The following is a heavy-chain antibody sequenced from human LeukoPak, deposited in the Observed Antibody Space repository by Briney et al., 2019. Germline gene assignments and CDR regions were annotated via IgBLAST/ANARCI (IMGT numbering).Heavy chain of an antibody. D-gene: IGHD6-19*01. Sequence: PGRSLRLSCAASGFTFSSYGMHWVRQAPGKGLEWVAVISYDGSNRYYADSVKGRFAVSRDNSKNTVYLQMNSLRPEDSAMYYCAKDLYGSGWYNYFDPWGQGTQVTVSS. J-gene: IGHJ5*02. V-gene: IGHV3-30*18. CDR1: GFTFSSYG. CDR3: AKDLYGSGWYNYFDP. CDR2: ISYDGSNR.